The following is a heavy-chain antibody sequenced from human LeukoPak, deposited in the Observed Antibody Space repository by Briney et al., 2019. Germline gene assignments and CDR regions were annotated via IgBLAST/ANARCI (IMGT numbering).Heavy chain of an antibody. CDR3: ARHGSSFYY. J-gene: IGHJ4*02. D-gene: IGHD2-15*01. V-gene: IGHV3-7*01. Sequence: GGSLRLSCAASGFTFSSFWMSWVRHAPGKGLEWVANIKGDGSEIYYVDSVKGRFSISRDNAKNSLYLQMSSLRAEDTAVYYCARHGSSFYYWGQGALVTVSS. CDR1: GFTFSSFW. CDR2: IKGDGSEI.